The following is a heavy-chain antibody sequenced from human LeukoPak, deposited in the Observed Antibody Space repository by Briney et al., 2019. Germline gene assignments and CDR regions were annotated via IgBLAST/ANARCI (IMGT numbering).Heavy chain of an antibody. V-gene: IGHV4-31*03. CDR3: ASRADYGDYVDY. CDR1: GGSISSGGYY. J-gene: IGHJ4*02. Sequence: SQTLSLTCTVSGGSISSGGYYWSWIRQHPGKGLEWIGYIYYSGSTYYNPSLKSRVTISVDTSKNQFSLKLSSVTAADTAVYYCASRADYGDYVDYWGQGTLVTVSS. CDR2: IYYSGST. D-gene: IGHD4-17*01.